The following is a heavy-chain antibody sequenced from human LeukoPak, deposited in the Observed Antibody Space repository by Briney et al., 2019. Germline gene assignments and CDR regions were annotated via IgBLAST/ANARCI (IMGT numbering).Heavy chain of an antibody. V-gene: IGHV3-23*01. J-gene: IGHJ4*02. D-gene: IGHD2-8*01. Sequence: GGSLRLSCAASGLTFGMYAMSWVRQAPGKGLEWVSTLIGSGGSTYYADSVKGRFTISGDESKNTLSLQMNSLRPEDTAVYYCAKNAAGIVLMIYAPLDSWGQGTLVTVSS. CDR1: GLTFGMYA. CDR2: LIGSGGST. CDR3: AKNAAGIVLMIYAPLDS.